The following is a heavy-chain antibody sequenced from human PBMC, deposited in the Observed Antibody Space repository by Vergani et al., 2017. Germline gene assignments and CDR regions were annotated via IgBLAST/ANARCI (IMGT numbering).Heavy chain of an antibody. CDR3: ASSGNEYGRSYYYMDV. D-gene: IGHD6-6*01. V-gene: IGHV3-30*03. Sequence: QVQLVESGGGVVQPGRSLRLSCAASGFTFSSYGMHWVRQAPGKGLEWVAVISYDGSNKYYADSVKGRFTISRDNSKNTLYLQMNSLRAEDTAVYYCASSGNEYGRSYYYMDVWGKGTTVTVSS. CDR1: GFTFSSYG. J-gene: IGHJ6*03. CDR2: ISYDGSNK.